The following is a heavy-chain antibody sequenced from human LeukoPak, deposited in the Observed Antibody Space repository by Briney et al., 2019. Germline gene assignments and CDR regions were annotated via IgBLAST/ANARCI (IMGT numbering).Heavy chain of an antibody. CDR3: ARDGSGSY. J-gene: IGHJ4*02. CDR1: GFTFDSFS. Sequence: PGGSLRLSCAASGFTFDSFSINWVRQAPGKGLEWVASISSSSTYIYYGGSVKGRFTISRDNAKNLVYLEMNSLRAEDTAVYYCARDGSGSYWGQGTLVTVSS. CDR2: ISSSSTYI. V-gene: IGHV3-21*01. D-gene: IGHD3-10*01.